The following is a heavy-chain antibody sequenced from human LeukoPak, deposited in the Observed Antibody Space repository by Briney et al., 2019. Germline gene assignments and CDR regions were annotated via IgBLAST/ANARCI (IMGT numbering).Heavy chain of an antibody. CDR2: IKQDGSEK. J-gene: IGHJ3*02. CDR1: GFTFSNYW. D-gene: IGHD6-6*01. Sequence: GGSLRLSCAASGFTFSNYWMSWVRQAPGKGLEWVANIKQDGSEKDYVDSVKGRFTISRDNAKNSLFLRVNSLRAEDTAVYYCARVYSSTSGKNAFDIWGQGTMVTVSS. V-gene: IGHV3-7*03. CDR3: ARVYSSTSGKNAFDI.